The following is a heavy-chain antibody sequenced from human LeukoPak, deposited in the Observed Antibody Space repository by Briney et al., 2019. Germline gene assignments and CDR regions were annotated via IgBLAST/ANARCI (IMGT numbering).Heavy chain of an antibody. CDR3: AKDRGSGLYYYYIMDV. J-gene: IGHJ6*02. CDR2: ISGTSDRT. Sequence: GGSLRLSCAASGFSFSSYAMNWVRQAPGKGLEWVSFISGTSDRTYYADSVKGRFTISGDNSKNTLYLQMNSLRVEDTAVYYCAKDRGSGLYYYYIMDVWGQGTTVTVSS. V-gene: IGHV3-23*01. D-gene: IGHD3-22*01. CDR1: GFSFSSYA.